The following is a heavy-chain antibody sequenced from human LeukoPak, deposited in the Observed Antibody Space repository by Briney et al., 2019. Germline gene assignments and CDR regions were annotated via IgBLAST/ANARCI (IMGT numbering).Heavy chain of an antibody. V-gene: IGHV1-69*06. CDR1: GYTFTSYY. J-gene: IGHJ5*02. D-gene: IGHD2-2*02. CDR2: IIPIFGTA. Sequence: SVKVSCKASGYTFTSYYMNWVRQAPGQGLEWMGGIIPIFGTANYAQKFQGRVTITADKSTSTAYMELSSLRSEDTAVYYCARDLGCSSTSCHSHWFDPWGQGTLVTVSS. CDR3: ARDLGCSSTSCHSHWFDP.